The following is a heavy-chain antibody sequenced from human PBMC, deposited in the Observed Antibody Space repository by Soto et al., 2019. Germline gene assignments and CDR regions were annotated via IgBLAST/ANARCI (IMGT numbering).Heavy chain of an antibody. D-gene: IGHD2-2*01. CDR1: GGSVSSGSYY. CDR2: INRGGST. V-gene: IGHV4-30-2*01. Sequence: LSLTCTVSGGSVSSGSYYWSWIRQPPGKGLEWIGEINRGGSTNYNPSLKSRVTISVDRSKNQFSLRLSSVTAADTAVYYCARVPDRWGQGTLVTVSS. CDR3: ARVPDR. J-gene: IGHJ5*02.